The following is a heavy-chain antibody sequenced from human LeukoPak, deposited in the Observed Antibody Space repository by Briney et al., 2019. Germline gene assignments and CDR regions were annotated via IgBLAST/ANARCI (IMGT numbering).Heavy chain of an antibody. J-gene: IGHJ4*02. Sequence: PGGSLRLSCAASGFTFSSSAMSWVRQAPGKGLEWVSAISGSGGSTYHADSVKGRFTISRDNSKNTVNLQMNSLRAEDTAVYYCAKDRAAVGTGGFDYWGQGTQVTVSS. D-gene: IGHD6-13*01. CDR2: ISGSGGST. V-gene: IGHV3-23*01. CDR3: AKDRAAVGTGGFDY. CDR1: GFTFSSSA.